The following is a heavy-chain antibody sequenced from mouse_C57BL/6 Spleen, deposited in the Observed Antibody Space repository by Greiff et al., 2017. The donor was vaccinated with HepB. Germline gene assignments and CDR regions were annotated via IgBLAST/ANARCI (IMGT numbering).Heavy chain of an antibody. V-gene: IGHV1-50*01. Sequence: VQLQQSGAELVKPGASVKLSCKASGYTFTSYWMQWVKQRPGQGLEWIGEIDPSDSYTNYNQKFKGKATLTVDTSSSTAYMQRSSLTSEDSAVYYCARTDGYYIDYWGQGTTLTVSS. D-gene: IGHD2-3*01. CDR3: ARTDGYYIDY. CDR1: GYTFTSYW. CDR2: IDPSDSYT. J-gene: IGHJ2*01.